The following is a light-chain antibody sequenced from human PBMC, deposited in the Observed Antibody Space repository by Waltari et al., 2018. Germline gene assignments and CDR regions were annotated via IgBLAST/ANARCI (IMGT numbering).Light chain of an antibody. CDR1: SSDVCGYAY. CDR2: GVY. J-gene: IGLJ3*02. V-gene: IGLV2-11*01. CDR3: CSYANSKWV. Sequence: QSVLTQPRSVSGSPGQSVAISCTGTSSDVCGYAYVSWYQQYPGKAPKVMIYGVYKRPSGVPDRFSGSKSGNTASLSISGLQAEDEADYYCCSYANSKWVFGGGTKLTVL.